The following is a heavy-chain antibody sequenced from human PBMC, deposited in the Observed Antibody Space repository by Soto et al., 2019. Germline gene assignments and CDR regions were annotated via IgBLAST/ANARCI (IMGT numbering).Heavy chain of an antibody. V-gene: IGHV2-5*02. CDR1: GFSLTTRGVV. Sequence: QITLKESGPTLVKPTQTLTLTCTFSGFSLTTRGVVVGWIRQPPGKALEWLALIYWDDDKRYSPSLKSRLTITKDTSKNQVVLTLTNMDPVDTATYYCAHVPGSGQLLYSYYYYMDVWGKGATVAVS. CDR3: AHVPGSGQLLYSYYYYMDV. J-gene: IGHJ6*03. CDR2: IYWDDDK. D-gene: IGHD3-10*01.